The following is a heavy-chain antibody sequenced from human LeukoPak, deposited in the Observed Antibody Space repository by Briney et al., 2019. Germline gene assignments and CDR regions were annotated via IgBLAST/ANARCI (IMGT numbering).Heavy chain of an antibody. CDR2: ISYDGSNK. V-gene: IGHV3-30*01. J-gene: IGHJ4*02. CDR1: GFTFSSYA. CDR3: ARDQDYDSSGYYNFDY. D-gene: IGHD3-22*01. Sequence: PGRSLRLSCAASGFTFSSYAMHWVRQAPGKGLEWVAVISYDGSNKYYADSVKGRFTISRDNSKNTLYLQMNSLRAEDTAVYYCARDQDYDSSGYYNFDYWGQGTLVTVSS.